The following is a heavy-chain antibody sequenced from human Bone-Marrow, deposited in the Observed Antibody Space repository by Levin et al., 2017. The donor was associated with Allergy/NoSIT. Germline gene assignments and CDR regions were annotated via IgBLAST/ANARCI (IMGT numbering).Heavy chain of an antibody. CDR3: ARGGYDGDYVSYYYYGMDV. Sequence: LRLSCTVSGGSISSGDYYWSWIRQPPGKGLEWIGYIYYSGSTYYNPSLKSRVTISVDTSKNHFSLKLSSVTAADTAVYYCARGGYDGDYVSYYYYGMDVWGQGTTVTVSS. CDR2: IYYSGST. D-gene: IGHD4-17*01. J-gene: IGHJ6*02. V-gene: IGHV4-30-4*01. CDR1: GGSISSGDYY.